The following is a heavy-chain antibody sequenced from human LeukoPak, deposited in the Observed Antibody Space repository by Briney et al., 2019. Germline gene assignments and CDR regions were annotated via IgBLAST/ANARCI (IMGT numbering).Heavy chain of an antibody. CDR3: ARAPSEIGGYYPEYFRH. D-gene: IGHD3-22*01. J-gene: IGHJ1*01. CDR1: GFTFSSYW. V-gene: IGHV3-74*01. Sequence: GGSLRLSCAASGFTFSSYWMHWVRQAPGKGLVWVSRIKSDGSTRYADSVKGRFTISRDNAKNTVSLQMTSLRAEDTGVYYCARAPSEIGGYYPEYFRHWAQGTLVIVSS. CDR2: IKSDGST.